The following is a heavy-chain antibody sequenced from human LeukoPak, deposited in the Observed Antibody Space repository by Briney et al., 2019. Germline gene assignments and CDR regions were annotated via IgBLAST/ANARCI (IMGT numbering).Heavy chain of an antibody. CDR2: ISAYNGNT. V-gene: IGHV1-18*01. J-gene: IGHJ1*01. D-gene: IGHD3-22*01. CDR1: GYTFTSYG. CDR3: ATALSNPFNDSSGYYYGYFQH. Sequence: GASVKVSCKASGYTFTSYGISWVRQAPGQGLEWMGWISAYNGNTNYAQKLQGRVTMTTDTSTSTAYMELRSLRSDDTAVYYCATALSNPFNDSSGYYYGYFQHWGQGTLVTVSS.